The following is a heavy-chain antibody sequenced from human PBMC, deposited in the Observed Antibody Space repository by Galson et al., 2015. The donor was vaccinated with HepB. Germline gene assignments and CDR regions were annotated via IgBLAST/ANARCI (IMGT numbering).Heavy chain of an antibody. CDR1: GFTFSRYG. V-gene: IGHV3-33*05. CDR2: IQYDESSK. D-gene: IGHD2-2*01. J-gene: IGHJ6*03. CDR3: ARDVLSRYCSSTSCYPYYYYYYMDV. Sequence: SLRLSCAASGFTFSRYGMHWVRQAPGKGLEWVSFIQYDESSKTYADSVKGRFTISRDNAKNSLYLQMNSLRAEGTAVYYCARDVLSRYCSSTSCYPYYYYYYMDVWGKGTTVTVSS.